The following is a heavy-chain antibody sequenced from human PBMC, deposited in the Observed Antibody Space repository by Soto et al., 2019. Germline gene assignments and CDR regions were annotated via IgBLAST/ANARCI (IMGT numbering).Heavy chain of an antibody. CDR3: AREPVAGTSLDY. CDR2: IYSGGST. J-gene: IGHJ4*02. D-gene: IGHD6-19*01. V-gene: IGHV3-66*01. Sequence: GGSLRLSCAASGFTVSSNYMSWVRQAPGKGLEWVSVIYSGGSTYYADSVKGRFTISRDNSKNTLYLQMNSLRAEDTAVYYCAREPVAGTSLDYWGQGTLVTVSS. CDR1: GFTVSSNY.